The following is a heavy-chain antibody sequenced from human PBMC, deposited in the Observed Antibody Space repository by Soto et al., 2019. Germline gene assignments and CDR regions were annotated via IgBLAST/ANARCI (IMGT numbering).Heavy chain of an antibody. CDR2: IYYSGST. CDR1: GGSISSGDYY. D-gene: IGHD4-4*01. V-gene: IGHV4-30-4*01. J-gene: IGHJ4*02. CDR3: ASTMTTVTYYFDY. Sequence: SETLCLTCTVSGGSISSGDYYWSWIRQPPGKGLEWIGYIYYSGSTYYNPSLKSRVTISVDTSKNQFSLKLSSVTAADTAVYYCASTMTTVTYYFDYWGQGTLVTVSS.